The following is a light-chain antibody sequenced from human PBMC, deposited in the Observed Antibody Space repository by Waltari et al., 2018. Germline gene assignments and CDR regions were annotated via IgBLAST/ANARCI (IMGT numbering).Light chain of an antibody. J-gene: IGLJ2*01. CDR2: EVS. V-gene: IGLV2-14*01. CDR3: SSYPSITTVV. CDR1: SSDVGGYNY. Sequence: QSALTQPASVSGSPGQSITISCTGTSSDVGGYNYVSWYQQHPGKAPKRMIYEVSNRPAGVSNRFPGSKSGNTASLTFSGLQAEDEADYYCSSYPSITTVVFGGGTKLTVL.